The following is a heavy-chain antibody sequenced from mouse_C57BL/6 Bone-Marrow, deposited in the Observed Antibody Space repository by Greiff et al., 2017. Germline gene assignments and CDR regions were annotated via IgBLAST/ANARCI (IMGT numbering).Heavy chain of an antibody. CDR1: GYTFTSSG. CDR3: ARRRAYYYGSSYVGYFDV. D-gene: IGHD1-1*01. CDR2: IYPRSGNT. V-gene: IGHV1-81*01. Sequence: VKLVESGAELARPGASVKLSCKASGYTFTSSGISWVKQRTGQGLEWIGEIYPRSGNTYYNEKFKGKATLTADKSSSTAYMELRSLTSEDSAVYFCARRRAYYYGSSYVGYFDVWGTGTTVTVSS. J-gene: IGHJ1*03.